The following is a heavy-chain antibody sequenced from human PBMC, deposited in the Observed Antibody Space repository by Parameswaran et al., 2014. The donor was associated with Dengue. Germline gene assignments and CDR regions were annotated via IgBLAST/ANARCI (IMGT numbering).Heavy chain of an antibody. CDR2: INHSGST. D-gene: IGHD2-15*01. CDR3: ARFRFGNGWSPHYYGMDV. Sequence: VRQMPGKGLEWIGEINHSGSTNYNPSLKSRVTISVDTSKNQFSLKLSSVTAADTAVYYCARFRFGNGWSPHYYGMDVWGQGTTVTVSS. J-gene: IGHJ6*02. V-gene: IGHV4-34*01.